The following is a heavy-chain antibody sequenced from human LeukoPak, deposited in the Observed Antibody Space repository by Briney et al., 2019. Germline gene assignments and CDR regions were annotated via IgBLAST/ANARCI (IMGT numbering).Heavy chain of an antibody. CDR2: ISSSSSYI. CDR1: GFTFSSYS. J-gene: IGHJ4*02. CDR3: ARVSCSSTSCYTPDY. D-gene: IGHD2-2*02. Sequence: PGGSLRLSCAASGFTFSSYSMTWVRQAPGKGLEWVSSISSSSSYIYYADSVKGRFTISRDNAKYSLYLQMNSLRAEDTAVYYCARVSCSSTSCYTPDYWGQGTLVTVSS. V-gene: IGHV3-21*01.